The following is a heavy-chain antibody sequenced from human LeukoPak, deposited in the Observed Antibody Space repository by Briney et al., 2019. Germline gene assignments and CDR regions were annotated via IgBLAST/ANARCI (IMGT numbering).Heavy chain of an antibody. Sequence: SETLSLTCTVSGGSITNYYWSWIRQPPGKGLEWIGYIYYTGSTNYNPSLKSRVTISVDTSKNQFSLKLSSVTAADTAVYYCARVQIGYSYGLFDYWGQGTLATVSS. V-gene: IGHV4-59*01. CDR3: ARVQIGYSYGLFDY. CDR2: IYYTGST. CDR1: GGSITNYY. D-gene: IGHD5-18*01. J-gene: IGHJ4*02.